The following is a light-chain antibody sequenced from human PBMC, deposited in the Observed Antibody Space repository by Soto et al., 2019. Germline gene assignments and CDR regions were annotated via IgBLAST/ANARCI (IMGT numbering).Light chain of an antibody. CDR3: QQYNIYPLT. J-gene: IGKJ4*01. Sequence: DVQMTQSPSSLSASVGDRVTITCRASQDINSWLAWYQQKPGKAPKSLIYAASSLQTGVPSRFTGRESETDVTLTISSLQPEDSATYYCQQYNIYPLTFGGGTKVEIK. V-gene: IGKV1D-16*01. CDR2: AAS. CDR1: QDINSW.